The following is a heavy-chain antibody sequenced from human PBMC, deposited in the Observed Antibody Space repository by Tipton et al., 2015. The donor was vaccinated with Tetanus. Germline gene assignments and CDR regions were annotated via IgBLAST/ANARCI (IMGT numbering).Heavy chain of an antibody. CDR2: IHRGGST. J-gene: IGHJ5*02. V-gene: IGHV4-34*01. CDR3: ATTADNWFDP. CDR1: GDYLSDYY. D-gene: IGHD1-1*01. Sequence: TLSLTCGVFGDYLSDYYWTWVRQPPGKGLEWIGEIHRGGSTNYNPSLKSRVTISLDRSKNQFSLKLSSVTAADTAVYYCATTADNWFDPWGQGTLVTVSS.